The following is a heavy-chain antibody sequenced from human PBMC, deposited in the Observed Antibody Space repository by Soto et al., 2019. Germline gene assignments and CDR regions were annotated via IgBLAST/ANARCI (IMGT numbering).Heavy chain of an antibody. J-gene: IGHJ4*02. V-gene: IGHV4-59*01. Sequence: PSETLSLTCTVSGGSISSYYWSWIRQPPGKGLEWIGYIYYSGSTDYGPSLKSRVTISVDTSKNQFSLKLSSVTAADTAVYYCARRWGTYFDFWGQGTLVTVSS. CDR2: IYYSGST. CDR1: GGSISSYY. CDR3: ARRWGTYFDF. D-gene: IGHD7-27*01.